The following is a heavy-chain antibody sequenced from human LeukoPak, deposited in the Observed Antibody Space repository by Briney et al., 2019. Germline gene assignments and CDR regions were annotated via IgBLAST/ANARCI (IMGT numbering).Heavy chain of an antibody. CDR3: ARDPRGMNYFDY. J-gene: IGHJ4*02. V-gene: IGHV3-21*01. Sequence: GGSLRLSCAASGFTFSSYSMNWVRQAPGKGLEWVSSISSSSSYIYYADSVKGRFTIPRDNAKNSLYLQMNSLRAEDTAVYYCARDPRGMNYFDYWGQGTLVTVSS. CDR1: GFTFSSYS. CDR2: ISSSSSYI.